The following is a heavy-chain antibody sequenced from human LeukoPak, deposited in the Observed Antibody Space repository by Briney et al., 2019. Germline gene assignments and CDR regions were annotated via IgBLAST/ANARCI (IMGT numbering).Heavy chain of an antibody. CDR2: IYYTGST. D-gene: IGHD3-9*01. Sequence: SETLPLTCTVSGGSVSSTEFYWGWIRQPPGKGLQWIGNIYYTGSTYYNPSLNSRVTMSVDTSQNRFSLKMTSVTAADTAVYYCARLSKGRYFDYIFDYWGQGTLVTVSS. CDR3: ARLSKGRYFDYIFDY. CDR1: GGSVSSTEFY. J-gene: IGHJ4*02. V-gene: IGHV4-39*01.